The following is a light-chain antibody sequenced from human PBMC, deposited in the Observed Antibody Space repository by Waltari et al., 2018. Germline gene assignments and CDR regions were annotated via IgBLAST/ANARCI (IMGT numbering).Light chain of an antibody. Sequence: ESILTQSPRTLPLSPGERATLSCRATQTISSNYLAWYQQKPGQAPRLLIYGASIRATGVPDRFSGSGSGADFTLTISRLEPEDFAVYYCQQYASLPLTFGPGTKVDI. CDR3: QQYASLPLT. CDR1: QTISSNY. J-gene: IGKJ3*01. V-gene: IGKV3-20*01. CDR2: GAS.